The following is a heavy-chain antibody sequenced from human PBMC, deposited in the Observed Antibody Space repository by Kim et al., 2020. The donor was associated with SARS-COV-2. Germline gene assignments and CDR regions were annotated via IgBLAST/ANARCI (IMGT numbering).Heavy chain of an antibody. CDR3: AGHRHDSSGYVDR. CDR1: GVSISSSFNY. J-gene: IGHJ5*02. D-gene: IGHD3-22*01. CDR2: VYHSGST. Sequence: SETLSLTCTVSGVSISSSFNYWGWIRQPPGKGLEWIGSVYHSGSTYDSPSLKSRVTVSVDTYKNEFSLKVTSVTDADTAVYFCAGHRHDSSGYVDRWGQGILVTVSS. V-gene: IGHV4-39*01.